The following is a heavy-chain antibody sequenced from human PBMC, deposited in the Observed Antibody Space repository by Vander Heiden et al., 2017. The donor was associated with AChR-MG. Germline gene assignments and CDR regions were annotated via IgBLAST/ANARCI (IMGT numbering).Heavy chain of an antibody. CDR2: IIPIFGTA. CDR1: GGTFSSYA. J-gene: IGHJ4*02. CDR3: ARGSSGYDLSFPTHFDY. Sequence: QVQLVQSGAEVKKPGSSVKVSCKASGGTFSSYAISWVRQAPGKGLEWMGGIIPIFGTANYAQKFQGRVTITADESTSTAYMELSSLRSEDTAVYYCARGSSGYDLSFPTHFDYWGQGTLVTVSS. D-gene: IGHD5-12*01. V-gene: IGHV1-69*01.